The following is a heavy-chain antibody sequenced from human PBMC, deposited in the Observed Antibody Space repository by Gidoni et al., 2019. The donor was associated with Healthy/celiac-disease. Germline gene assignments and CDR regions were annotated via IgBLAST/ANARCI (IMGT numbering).Heavy chain of an antibody. V-gene: IGHV3-21*01. CDR1: GFTFSSYS. CDR2: ISSSSSYI. Sequence: EVQLVESGGGLVKPGGSLRLSCAASGFTFSSYSMNWVRQAPGKGLEWVSSISSSSSYIYYAYSVKGRFTISRDNAKNSLYLQMNSLRAEDTAVYYCARAIEPYYGDYGVGIWGQGTMVTVSS. CDR3: ARAIEPYYGDYGVGI. J-gene: IGHJ3*02. D-gene: IGHD4-17*01.